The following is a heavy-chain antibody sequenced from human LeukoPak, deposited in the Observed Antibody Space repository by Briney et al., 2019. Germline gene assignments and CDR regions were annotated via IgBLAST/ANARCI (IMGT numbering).Heavy chain of an antibody. CDR1: GFTFSSYA. J-gene: IGHJ4*02. Sequence: EGSLRLSCAASGFTFSSYAMSWVRQAPGKGLEWVSAISGSGGSTYYADSVKGRFTISRDNSKNTLYLQMNSLRAEDTAVYYCAKGASSGYEGNYFDYWGQGTLVTVSS. CDR3: AKGASSGYEGNYFDY. D-gene: IGHD3-22*01. V-gene: IGHV3-23*01. CDR2: ISGSGGST.